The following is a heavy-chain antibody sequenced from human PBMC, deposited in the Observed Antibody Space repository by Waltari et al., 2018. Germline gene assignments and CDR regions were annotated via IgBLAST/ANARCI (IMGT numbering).Heavy chain of an antibody. J-gene: IGHJ4*02. CDR1: GGSISSYY. Sequence: QVQLQESGPGLVKPSETLSLTCTVSGGSISSYYWSWIRQPAGKGLGWIGRIYTSGSTNYNPSLKSRVTMSVETSKNPFSLKLSSVTAADTAGYYCASTITYYDFWSGYYPPAYFDYWGQGNLVTVSS. V-gene: IGHV4-4*07. D-gene: IGHD3-3*01. CDR2: IYTSGST. CDR3: ASTITYYDFWSGYYPPAYFDY.